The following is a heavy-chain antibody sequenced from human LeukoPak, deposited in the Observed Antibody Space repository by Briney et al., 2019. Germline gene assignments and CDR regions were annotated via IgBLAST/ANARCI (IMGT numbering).Heavy chain of an antibody. V-gene: IGHV3-53*01. J-gene: IGHJ3*02. CDR2: FYTGGTT. D-gene: IGHD1-1*01. Sequence: GGSLRLSCAASGFIVSSNYMSWVRQAPGKGLEWVSVFYTGGTTDYANSVRGRFAISRDNSKNTLYLQMNSLRAEDTAVYYCARGPLPTTRAFDIWGQGTLVTVSS. CDR1: GFIVSSNY. CDR3: ARGPLPTTRAFDI.